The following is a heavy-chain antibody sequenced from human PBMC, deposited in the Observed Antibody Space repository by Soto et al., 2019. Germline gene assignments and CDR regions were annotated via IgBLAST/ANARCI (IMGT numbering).Heavy chain of an antibody. J-gene: IGHJ4*02. CDR2: IKSKTDGGTT. D-gene: IGHD1-26*01. Sequence: EVQLVESGGGLVKPGGSLRLSCEAPGFTFSNAWLSWVRQAPGKGLEWVGGIKSKTDGGTTDYAAPVKGRFTISRDDSKNTLYVQMNSLKTEDTAVYYCTGARGDYWGQGSLVTVSS. V-gene: IGHV3-15*01. CDR3: TGARGDY. CDR1: GFTFSNAW.